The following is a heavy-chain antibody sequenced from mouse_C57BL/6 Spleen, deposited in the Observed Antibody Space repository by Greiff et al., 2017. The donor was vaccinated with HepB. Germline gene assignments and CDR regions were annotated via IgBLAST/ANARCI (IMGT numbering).Heavy chain of an antibody. CDR3: ARFDGNYENYFDY. J-gene: IGHJ2*01. CDR1: GYTFTSYW. V-gene: IGHV1-52*01. D-gene: IGHD2-1*01. CDR2: IDPSDSET. Sequence: VQLQQPGAELVRPGSSVKLSCKASGYTFTSYWMHWVKQRPIQGLEWIGNIDPSDSETHYNQKFKDKATLTVDKSSSTAYMQLSSLTSEDSAVYYCARFDGNYENYFDYWGQGTTLTVSS.